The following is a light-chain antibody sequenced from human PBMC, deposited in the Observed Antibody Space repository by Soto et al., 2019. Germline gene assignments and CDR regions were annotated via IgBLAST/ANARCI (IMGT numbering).Light chain of an antibody. J-gene: IGLJ2*01. Sequence: QSALTQPASVSGSPGQSITISCTGTSSDVGGYNYVSWYQQHPGKAPKLMIYDVSNRPSGVSNRFSGSKSGDTASLTISGLQAEADADYYCSSYTSSSTYLVFGGGTNLTVL. CDR2: DVS. CDR3: SSYTSSSTYLV. V-gene: IGLV2-14*01. CDR1: SSDVGGYNY.